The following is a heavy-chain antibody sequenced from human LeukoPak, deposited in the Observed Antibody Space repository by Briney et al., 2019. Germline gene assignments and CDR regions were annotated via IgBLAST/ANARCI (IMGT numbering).Heavy chain of an antibody. CDR3: ARGLVGATTDS. J-gene: IGHJ5*01. CDR2: IYGGGST. Sequence: GGSLRLSCAATGLSVSSNFMSWVRQAPGKGLEWVSVIYGGGSTYYADSVKGRFTISRDNSKNILYFQMNSLRAEDTAVYYCARGLVGATTDSWGQGTLVIVSS. CDR1: GLSVSSNF. V-gene: IGHV3-66*01. D-gene: IGHD1-26*01.